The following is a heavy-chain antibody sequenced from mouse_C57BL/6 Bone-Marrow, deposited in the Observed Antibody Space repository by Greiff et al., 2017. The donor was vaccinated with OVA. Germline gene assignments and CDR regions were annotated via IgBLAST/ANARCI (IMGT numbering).Heavy chain of an antibody. CDR3: ARSDYYGSPAWFAY. CDR2: INPSNGGT. CDR1: GYTFTSYW. D-gene: IGHD1-1*01. V-gene: IGHV1-53*01. J-gene: IGHJ3*01. Sequence: QVQLKQPGTELVKPGASVKLSCKASGYTFTSYWMHWVKQRPGQGLEWIGNINPSNGGTNYNEKFKSKATLTVDKSSSTAYMQLSSLTSEDSAVYYCARSDYYGSPAWFAYWGQGTLVTVSA.